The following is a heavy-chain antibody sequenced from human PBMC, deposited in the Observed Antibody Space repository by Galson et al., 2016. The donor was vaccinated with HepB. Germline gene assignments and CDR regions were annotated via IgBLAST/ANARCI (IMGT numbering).Heavy chain of an antibody. CDR1: GFSFSSYA. Sequence: SLRLSCAASGFSFSSYAMSWVRQAPGKGLEWVSTITGRGSSTYYADSVKGRFTISRDNSKNTLYLQMNSRRAEDTAVYYCAKDPQYTTSSRGAFDIWGQGTMATVSS. D-gene: IGHD6-6*01. J-gene: IGHJ3*02. V-gene: IGHV3-23*01. CDR3: AKDPQYTTSSRGAFDI. CDR2: ITGRGSST.